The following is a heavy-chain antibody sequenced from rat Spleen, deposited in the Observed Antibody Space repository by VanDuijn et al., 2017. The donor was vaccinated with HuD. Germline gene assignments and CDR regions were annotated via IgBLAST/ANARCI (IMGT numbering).Heavy chain of an antibody. J-gene: IGHJ2*01. CDR1: GFTFSNHW. Sequence: EVQLVETGGGLVQPGRSLKLSCVASGFTFSNHWMYWIRQAPGKGLEWVSSISTDGGSTYYPDSVKGRFTFSRDNAENTVYLQMNSLRSEDTATYYCAVAGYGYWGQGVMVTVSS. D-gene: IGHD4-3*01. V-gene: IGHV5-58*01. CDR2: ISTDGGST. CDR3: AVAGYGY.